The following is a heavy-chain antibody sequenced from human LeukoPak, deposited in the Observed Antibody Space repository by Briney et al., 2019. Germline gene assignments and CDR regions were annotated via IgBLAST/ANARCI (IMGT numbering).Heavy chain of an antibody. CDR2: INPNIGGT. Sequence: ASVKVSCRASGYKFTGYYLHWVQQAPGQGLEWMGWINPNIGGTHYAQKFRGRVTMTRDTSINTAYMELSSLTSDDTAVYYCAKADSHRGYSYATLAYYYMDVWGEGTTVTVSS. V-gene: IGHV1-2*02. CDR1: GYKFTGYY. D-gene: IGHD5-18*01. J-gene: IGHJ6*03. CDR3: AKADSHRGYSYATLAYYYMDV.